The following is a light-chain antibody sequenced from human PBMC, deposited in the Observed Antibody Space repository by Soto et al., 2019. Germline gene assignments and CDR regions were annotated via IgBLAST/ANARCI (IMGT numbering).Light chain of an antibody. CDR3: SSYTASSTRV. CDR2: EVS. V-gene: IGLV2-18*02. J-gene: IGLJ2*01. Sequence: QSALTQPPSVSGSPGQSVTISCTGTSSDVGSYNRVSWYQQPPGTAPKLMIYEVSNRPSGVPDRFSGSKSGNTASLTISGLQADDEADYYCSSYTASSTRVFGGWTKLTVL. CDR1: SSDVGSYNR.